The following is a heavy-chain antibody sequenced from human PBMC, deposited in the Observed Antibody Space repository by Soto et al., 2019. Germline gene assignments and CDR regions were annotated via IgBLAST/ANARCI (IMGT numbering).Heavy chain of an antibody. D-gene: IGHD3-10*01. V-gene: IGHV3-49*03. J-gene: IGHJ5*02. CDR1: GFTFGDYA. Sequence: GGSLRLSCTASGFTFGDYAMSWFRQAPGKGLEWVGFIRSKAYGGTTEYAASVKGRITISRDDSKSIAYLQMNSLKTEDTAVYYCTRPRVLHPLSWFDPWGQGTLVTVSS. CDR3: TRPRVLHPLSWFDP. CDR2: IRSKAYGGTT.